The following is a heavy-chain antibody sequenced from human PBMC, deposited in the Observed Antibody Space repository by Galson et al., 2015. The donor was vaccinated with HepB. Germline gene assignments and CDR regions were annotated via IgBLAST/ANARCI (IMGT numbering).Heavy chain of an antibody. J-gene: IGHJ4*02. CDR2: INPSGGST. D-gene: IGHD1-26*01. CDR1: GYTFTSYY. CDR3: ARDVGATTVGYYFDY. Sequence: SVKVSCKASGYTFTSYYMHWVRQAPGQGLEWMGIINPSGGSTSYAQKFQGRVTMTRDTSTSTVYMELSSLRSEDTAVYFCARDVGATTVGYYFDYWGQGTLVTVSS. V-gene: IGHV1-46*01.